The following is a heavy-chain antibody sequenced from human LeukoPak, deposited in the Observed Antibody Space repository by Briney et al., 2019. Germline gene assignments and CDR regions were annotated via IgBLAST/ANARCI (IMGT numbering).Heavy chain of an antibody. CDR3: ARGWASSSWFSY. CDR1: GGSISSGSYY. V-gene: IGHV4-61*02. D-gene: IGHD6-13*01. Sequence: SQTLSLTCTVSGGSISSGSYYWSWIRQPAGKGLEWIGRIYTSGSTNYNPSLKSRVTISVDTSKNQFSLKLSSVTAADTAVYYCARGWASSSWFSYWGQGTLVTVSS. CDR2: IYTSGST. J-gene: IGHJ4*02.